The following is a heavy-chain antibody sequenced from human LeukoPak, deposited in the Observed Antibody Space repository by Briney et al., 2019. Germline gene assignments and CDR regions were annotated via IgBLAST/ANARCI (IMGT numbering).Heavy chain of an antibody. V-gene: IGHV1-2*02. CDR2: INPNSGDT. J-gene: IGHJ4*02. CDR1: GYTFTGYY. D-gene: IGHD2-8*01. CDR3: ARDGVLDF. Sequence: ASVKVSCKASGYTFTGYYMHWVRQAPGQGLEWMGWINPNSGDTNYAQKFQGRVTLTRDTSISTAYMELSSLRSDDTAIYYCARDGVLDFWGQGTLVTVSS.